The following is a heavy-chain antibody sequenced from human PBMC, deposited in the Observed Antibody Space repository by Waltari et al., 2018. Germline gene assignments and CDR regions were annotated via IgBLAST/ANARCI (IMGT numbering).Heavy chain of an antibody. Sequence: QVQLQESGPGLVKPSETRSLTCAVSGDSVDSYWWSGIRQPPGKGREWIGYIYNRGTPNSNPSLLSRATISVDTSKNYFSLDVTSVTAADTAVYYCARVRSSGSYYYFDYWGQGTLVAVSS. CDR2: IYNRGTP. CDR1: GDSVDSYW. V-gene: IGHV4-59*02. CDR3: ARVRSSGSYYYFDY. J-gene: IGHJ4*02. D-gene: IGHD1-26*01.